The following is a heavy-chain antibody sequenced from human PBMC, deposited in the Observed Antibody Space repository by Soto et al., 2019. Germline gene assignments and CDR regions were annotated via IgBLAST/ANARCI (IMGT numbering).Heavy chain of an antibody. CDR1: GYTFTSYG. CDR2: ISAYNGNT. CDR3: ARDSGYSSGWQRPEYFQH. J-gene: IGHJ1*01. Sequence: ASVKVSCKASGYTFTSYGISWVRQAPGQGLEWMGWISAYNGNTNYAQKLQGRVTMTTDTSTSTAYMELRSLRSDDTAVYYCARDSGYSSGWQRPEYFQHWGQGTLVTVSS. V-gene: IGHV1-18*01. D-gene: IGHD6-19*01.